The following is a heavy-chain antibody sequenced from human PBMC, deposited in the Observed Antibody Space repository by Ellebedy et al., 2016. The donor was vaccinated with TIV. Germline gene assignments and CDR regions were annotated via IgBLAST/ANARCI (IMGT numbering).Heavy chain of an antibody. D-gene: IGHD2-2*01. J-gene: IGHJ4*02. CDR2: IKQDGSEE. CDR3: ARGTSSPGIDY. V-gene: IGHV3-7*04. CDR1: GFTFSSYW. Sequence: GGSLRLXXAASGFTFSSYWMNWVRQAPGKGLEWVANIKQDGSEEYYLDSVKGRFTVSRDNAKNSLFLHMNSLRTDDTAVYYCARGTSSPGIDYWGQGTLVTVSS.